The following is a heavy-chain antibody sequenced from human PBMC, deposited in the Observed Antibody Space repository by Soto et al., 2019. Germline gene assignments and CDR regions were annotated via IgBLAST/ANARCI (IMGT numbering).Heavy chain of an antibody. D-gene: IGHD3-10*01. J-gene: IGHJ6*02. V-gene: IGHV1-2*02. CDR1: GYTFTGYF. CDR3: ARVGPPDYYYYGMDV. Sequence: ASVKVSCKASGYTFTGYFVHWVRQAPGQGLEWMGWINPNNGDTNYAQNFQGRVTMTRDTSTNTAYMELRSLRSDDTAVYYCARVGPPDYYYYGMDVWGQGTTVTVSS. CDR2: INPNNGDT.